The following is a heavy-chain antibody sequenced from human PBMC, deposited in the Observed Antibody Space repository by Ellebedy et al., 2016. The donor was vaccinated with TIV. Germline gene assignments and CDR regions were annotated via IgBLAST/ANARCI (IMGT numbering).Heavy chain of an antibody. CDR1: GGTFNTYP. CDR2: INPNNGGT. V-gene: IGHV1-2*02. J-gene: IGHJ6*03. Sequence: ASVKVSCXASGGTFNTYPISWVRQAPGQGLEWVGWINPNNGGTKFAQKFQGRVTMTSDTSISTAYMELSRLRSDDTAVYYCARGVIAYYYYYMDVWGMGTTVTVSS. CDR3: ARGVIAYYYYYMDV. D-gene: IGHD2-21*01.